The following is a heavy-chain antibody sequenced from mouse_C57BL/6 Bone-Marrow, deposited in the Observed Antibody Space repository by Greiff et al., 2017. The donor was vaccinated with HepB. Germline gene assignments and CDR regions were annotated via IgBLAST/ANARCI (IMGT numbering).Heavy chain of an antibody. V-gene: IGHV1-52*01. D-gene: IGHD1-1*01. CDR3: AREEDYYGSIGY. CDR2: IDPSDSET. J-gene: IGHJ2*01. CDR1: GYTFTSYW. Sequence: QVQLQQPGAELVRPGSSVKLSCKASGYTFTSYWMHWVKQRPIQGLEWIGNIDPSDSETHYNQKFKDKATLTVDKSSSTAYMQLSSLTSEDSAVYYCAREEDYYGSIGYWGQGTTLTVSS.